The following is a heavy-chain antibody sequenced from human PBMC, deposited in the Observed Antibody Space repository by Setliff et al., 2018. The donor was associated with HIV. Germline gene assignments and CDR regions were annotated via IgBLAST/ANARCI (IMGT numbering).Heavy chain of an antibody. CDR3: ARLNVEMFVVMAATPGWFDP. Sequence: GESLKISCKVSGSNFRTRWIGWVRQTPEKGLEWMGNIYPDDSDAEYNPSFEGHVTMSVDKSITTVYLQWTSLKSSDTAIYYCARLNVEMFVVMAATPGWFDPWGQGTLVTVSS. CDR1: GSNFRTRW. J-gene: IGHJ5*02. V-gene: IGHV5-51*01. CDR2: IYPDDSDA. D-gene: IGHD2-15*01.